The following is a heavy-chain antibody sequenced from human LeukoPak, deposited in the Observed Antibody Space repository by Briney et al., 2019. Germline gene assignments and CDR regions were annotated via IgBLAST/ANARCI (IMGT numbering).Heavy chain of an antibody. CDR1: GFTFSSYA. CDR2: IRDDGGSK. CDR3: AGNSYGNWSHCDY. D-gene: IGHD5-18*01. Sequence: GRSLRLSCAASGFTFSSYAMHWVRQAPGKGLEWVAVIRDDGGSKYYADSVRGRFTISRDNSKNTLYLQMNSLRDEDTGVYYCAGNSYGNWSHCDYWGQGTLVTVSS. J-gene: IGHJ4*02. V-gene: IGHV3-33*01.